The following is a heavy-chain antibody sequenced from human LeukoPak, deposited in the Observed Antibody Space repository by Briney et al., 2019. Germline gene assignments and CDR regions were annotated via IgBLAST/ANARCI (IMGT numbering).Heavy chain of an antibody. CDR3: ARYIMSSSWYYFDY. D-gene: IGHD6-13*01. Sequence: PSETLSLTCTVSGGSMSPYHWGWIRQPPGKGLEWTGYIYYSGSTNYNPSLKSRVTISVDTSKNQFSLKLSSVTAADTAVYYCARYIMSSSWYYFDYWGQGTLVTVSS. CDR2: IYYSGST. CDR1: GGSMSPYH. V-gene: IGHV4-59*12. J-gene: IGHJ4*02.